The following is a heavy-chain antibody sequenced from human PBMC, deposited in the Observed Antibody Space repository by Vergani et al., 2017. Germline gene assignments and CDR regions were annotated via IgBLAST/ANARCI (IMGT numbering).Heavy chain of an antibody. CDR3: ARDRITGTTLYYFDY. J-gene: IGHJ4*02. CDR1: GYSFTSYW. CDR2: IDPSDSYT. V-gene: IGHV5-10-1*03. D-gene: IGHD1-7*01. Sequence: EVQLVQSGAEVKKPGESLRISCKGSGYSFTSYWISWVRQMPGKGLEWMGRIDPSDSYTNYSPSFQGHVTISADKSISTAYLQWSSLKASDTAMYYCARDRITGTTLYYFDYWGQGTLVTVSS.